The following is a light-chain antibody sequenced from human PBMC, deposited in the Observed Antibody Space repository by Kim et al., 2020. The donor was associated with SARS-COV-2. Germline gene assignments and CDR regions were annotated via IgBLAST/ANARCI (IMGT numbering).Light chain of an antibody. CDR2: GAS. CDR3: LQHNTYPIT. Sequence: ASVGDRVTSTCRASQDIRNDLGWYQQNPGRAPKRLIYGASSLQSGVPSRFSGSGSGTEFTHTISSLQPEDFATYFCLQHNTYPITFGQGTRLEIK. V-gene: IGKV1-17*01. CDR1: QDIRND. J-gene: IGKJ5*01.